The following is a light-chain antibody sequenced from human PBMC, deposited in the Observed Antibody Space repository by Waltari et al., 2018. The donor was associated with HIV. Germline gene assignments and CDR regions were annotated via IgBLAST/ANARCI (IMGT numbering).Light chain of an antibody. J-gene: IGKJ5*01. CDR3: QQRSSWPNT. CDR1: QSVSSY. CDR2: GTS. Sequence: EIVLTQSPATLSVSPGERATLSCRASQSVSSYLAWYQQKPGQAPRLLIYGTSSRATGIPARFSGSGSGTDFTLTISSLEPGDFGVYYCQQRSSWPNTFGQGTRLEIK. V-gene: IGKV3-11*01.